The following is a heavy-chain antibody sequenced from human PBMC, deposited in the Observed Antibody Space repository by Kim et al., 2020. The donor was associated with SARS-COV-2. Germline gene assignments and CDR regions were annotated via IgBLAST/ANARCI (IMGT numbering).Heavy chain of an antibody. Sequence: SETLSLTCTVSGVSISSYYWSWIRQPPGKGLEWIGYIYYSGSTNYNPSLKSRVTISVDTSKNQFSLKLSSVTAADTAVYYCARGGAAAYYYYYYGMDVWGQGTTVTVSS. CDR1: GVSISSYY. CDR2: IYYSGST. J-gene: IGHJ6*02. CDR3: ARGGAAAYYYYYYGMDV. D-gene: IGHD1-26*01. V-gene: IGHV4-59*13.